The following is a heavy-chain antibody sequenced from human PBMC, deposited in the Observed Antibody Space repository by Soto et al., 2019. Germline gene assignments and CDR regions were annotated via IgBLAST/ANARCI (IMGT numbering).Heavy chain of an antibody. CDR2: MNPNSGNT. Sequence: ASVKVSCKASGYTFTSYDINWVRQATGQGLEWMGWMNPNSGNTGYAQKFQGRVTMTRNTSISTAYMELSSLRSEDTAVYYCARGLGYCSSTSCYLESAMDVWGKGTTVTVSS. CDR3: ARGLGYCSSTSCYLESAMDV. J-gene: IGHJ6*03. V-gene: IGHV1-8*01. D-gene: IGHD2-2*01. CDR1: GYTFTSYD.